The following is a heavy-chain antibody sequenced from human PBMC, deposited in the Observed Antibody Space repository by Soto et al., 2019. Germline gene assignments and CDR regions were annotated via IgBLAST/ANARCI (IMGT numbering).Heavy chain of an antibody. CDR2: ISAYNGNT. Sequence: QVQLVQSGAEVKKPGASVKVSCKASGYTFTSYGISWVRQAPGQGLEWMGWISAYNGNTNYAQKLQGRVTITADESTSTAYMELSSLRSEDTAVYYCARGAGSSWPNGGAFDIWGQGTMVTVSS. CDR1: GYTFTSYG. V-gene: IGHV1-18*04. J-gene: IGHJ3*02. D-gene: IGHD6-13*01. CDR3: ARGAGSSWPNGGAFDI.